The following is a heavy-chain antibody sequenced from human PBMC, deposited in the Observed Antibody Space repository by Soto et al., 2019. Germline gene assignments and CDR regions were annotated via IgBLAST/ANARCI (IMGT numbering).Heavy chain of an antibody. V-gene: IGHV3-21*01. J-gene: IGHJ4*02. D-gene: IGHD6-13*01. CDR1: GFTFSSYS. CDR3: ARDSTIAAAGTADY. CDR2: ISSSSSYI. Sequence: EVQLVESGGGLVKPGGSLRLSCAASGFTFSSYSMNWVRQAPGKGLEWVSSISSSSSYIYYADSVKGRFTISRDNAKNSLYLQINSLRAEDTAVYYCARDSTIAAAGTADYWGQGTLVTVSS.